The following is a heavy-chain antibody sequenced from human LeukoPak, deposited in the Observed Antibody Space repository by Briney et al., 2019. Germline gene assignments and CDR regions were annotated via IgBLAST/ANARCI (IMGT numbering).Heavy chain of an antibody. CDR2: IDHSGST. Sequence: SETLSLTCAVSGGSISSSYWWSWVRQPPGKGLEWIGEIDHSGSTNYNPSLKSRVTISVDKSKNQFPLKLSSVTAADTAVYYCARVKLIVVVSWFDPWGQGTLVTVSS. V-gene: IGHV4-4*02. D-gene: IGHD3-22*01. J-gene: IGHJ5*02. CDR1: GGSISSSYW. CDR3: ARVKLIVVVSWFDP.